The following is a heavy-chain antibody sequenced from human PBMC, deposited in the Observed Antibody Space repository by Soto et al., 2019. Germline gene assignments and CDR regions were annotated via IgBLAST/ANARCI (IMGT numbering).Heavy chain of an antibody. Sequence: GGSLRLSCAASGFTVSSNYMSWVRQAPGKGLEWVSVIYSGGSTYYADSVKGRFTISRDNSKNTLYLQMNSLRAEDTAVYYCATCNGQQLVYRCRDYYYMDVWGKGTTVTVS. CDR1: GFTVSSNY. V-gene: IGHV3-66*01. J-gene: IGHJ6*03. CDR2: IYSGGST. CDR3: ATCNGQQLVYRCRDYYYMDV. D-gene: IGHD6-6*01.